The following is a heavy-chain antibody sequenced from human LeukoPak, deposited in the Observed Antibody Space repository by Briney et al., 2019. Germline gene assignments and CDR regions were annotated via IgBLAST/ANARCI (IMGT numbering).Heavy chain of an antibody. D-gene: IGHD4-23*01. CDR3: ASHGGNSAGVVWFDP. V-gene: IGHV1-18*01. CDR2: ISAYNGKT. Sequence: ASVKVSCKASGYTFTSYGISWVRQAPGQGVEWMGWISAYNGKTNYAQKLQGRVTMTTDTSTSTAYMELRSLRSDDTAVYYCASHGGNSAGVVWFDPWGQGTLVTVSS. CDR1: GYTFTSYG. J-gene: IGHJ5*02.